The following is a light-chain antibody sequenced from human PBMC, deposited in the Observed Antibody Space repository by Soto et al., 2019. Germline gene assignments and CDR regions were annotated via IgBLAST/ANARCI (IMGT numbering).Light chain of an antibody. Sequence: EKMVTQMPANLSLCPRETDTLSSRDRQSISNNLAWYQQKLGQAPRLLIYGASTRATGIPARFSGSGSGTEFTLTISSLQSEDFAVYYCQQYHNWPPITFGQGTRLENK. CDR2: GAS. J-gene: IGKJ5*01. CDR1: QSISNN. V-gene: IGKV3D-15*01. CDR3: QQYHNWPPIT.